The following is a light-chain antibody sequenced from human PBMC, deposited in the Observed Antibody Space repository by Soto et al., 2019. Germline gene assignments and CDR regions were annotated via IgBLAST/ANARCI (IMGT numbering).Light chain of an antibody. CDR1: SSNIGSNT. Sequence: QAVVTQPPSASGTPGQRVTISCSGSSSNIGSNTVNWYQQLPGTAPKLLIYSNNQRPSGVPDRFSGSKSGTSASLAISGLQSEDEADCYCAAWDDSLNGPFGTGTKLTVL. V-gene: IGLV1-44*01. J-gene: IGLJ1*01. CDR2: SNN. CDR3: AAWDDSLNGP.